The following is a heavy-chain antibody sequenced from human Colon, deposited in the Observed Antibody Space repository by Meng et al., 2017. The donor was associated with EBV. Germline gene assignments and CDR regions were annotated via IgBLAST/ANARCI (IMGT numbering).Heavy chain of an antibody. D-gene: IGHD6-19*01. J-gene: IGHJ4*02. Sequence: VQLQESGPRLVKPSKTLALTCTVAGGSVSSGCYYWTWIRQHPGKGLEWFGHIYYSGSTFYNPSLKRRVIISIDTSKNQFSLNLRSVTAADTAVYYCARVSSGWDYFDYWGQGTLVTVSS. V-gene: IGHV4-31*03. CDR2: IYYSGST. CDR3: ARVSSGWDYFDY. CDR1: GGSVSSGCYY.